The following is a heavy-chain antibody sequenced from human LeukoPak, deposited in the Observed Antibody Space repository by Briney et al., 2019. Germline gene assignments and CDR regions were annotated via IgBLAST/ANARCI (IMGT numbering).Heavy chain of an antibody. CDR3: ASGLIAARSRHFDY. Sequence: SETLSLTCTVSGYSISNGYYWGWIRQPPGQGLEWIGSIYHSGSIYYNPSLKSRVTISVDTSKNQLSLKLSSVTAADTAVYYCASGLIAARSRHFDYWGQGTLVTVSS. CDR1: GYSISNGYY. D-gene: IGHD6-6*01. J-gene: IGHJ4*02. V-gene: IGHV4-38-2*02. CDR2: IYHSGSI.